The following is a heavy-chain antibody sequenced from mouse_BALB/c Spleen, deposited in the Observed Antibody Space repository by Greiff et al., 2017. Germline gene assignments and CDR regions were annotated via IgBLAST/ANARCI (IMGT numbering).Heavy chain of an antibody. CDR1: GYAFSSSW. J-gene: IGHJ2*01. V-gene: IGHV1-82*01. CDR2: IYPGDGDT. D-gene: IGHD2-3*01. Sequence: VKLMESGPELVKPGASVKISCKASGYAFSSSWMNWVKQRPGQGLEWIGRIYPGDGDTNYNGKFKGKATLTADKSSSTAYMQLSSLTSVDSAVYFCARKSDGYYFDYWGQGTTLTVSS. CDR3: ARKSDGYYFDY.